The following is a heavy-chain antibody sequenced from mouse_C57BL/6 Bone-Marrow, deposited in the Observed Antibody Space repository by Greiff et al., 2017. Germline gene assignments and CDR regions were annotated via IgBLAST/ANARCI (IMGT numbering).Heavy chain of an antibody. CDR3: VRVDYYDGSSHWYFDV. Sequence: EVQLVESGGGLVQPKGSLKLSCAASGFTFNTYAMHWVRQAPGQGLEWVARIRRKSSNYATYYADSVKARFTISREDSKSMLYLQMNNLKTEDTAMYYGVRVDYYDGSSHWYFDVWGTGTTVTVSS. CDR1: GFTFNTYA. D-gene: IGHD1-1*01. CDR2: IRRKSSNYAT. J-gene: IGHJ1*03. V-gene: IGHV10-3*01.